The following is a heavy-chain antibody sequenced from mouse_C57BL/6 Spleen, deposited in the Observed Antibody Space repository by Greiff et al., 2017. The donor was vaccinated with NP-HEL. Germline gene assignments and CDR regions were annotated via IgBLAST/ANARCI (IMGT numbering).Heavy chain of an antibody. V-gene: IGHV1-15*01. CDR1: GYTFTDYE. CDR3: TIYGYYDAY. Sequence: VQLQQSGAELVRPGASVTLSCKASGYTFTDYEMHWVKQTPVHGLEWIGAIDPETGGTAYNQKFKGKATLTVDKSSSTAYMELRSLTSEDSAVYYCTIYGYYDAYWGQGTLVTVSA. J-gene: IGHJ3*01. D-gene: IGHD2-3*01. CDR2: IDPETGGT.